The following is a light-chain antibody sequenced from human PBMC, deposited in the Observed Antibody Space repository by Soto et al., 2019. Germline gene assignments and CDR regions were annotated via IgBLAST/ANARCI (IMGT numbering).Light chain of an antibody. CDR1: SSNIGAGYD. Sequence: QSVLTQPPSVSGAPGQRVTISCTGSSSNIGAGYDVHWYQQLPGTAPKLLIYGNSNRPSGVPDRFSGSKSGTSASLAITGLQAEDEADYYCQSYASTLGGSVFGGGPQLTVL. J-gene: IGLJ3*02. V-gene: IGLV1-40*01. CDR2: GNS. CDR3: QSYASTLGGSV.